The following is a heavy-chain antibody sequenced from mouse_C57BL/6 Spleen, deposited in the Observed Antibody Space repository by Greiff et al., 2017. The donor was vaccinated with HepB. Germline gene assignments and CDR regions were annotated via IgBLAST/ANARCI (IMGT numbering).Heavy chain of an antibody. J-gene: IGHJ3*01. Sequence: EVQLQQSGPELVKPGASVKIPCKASGYTFTDYNMDWVKQSHGKSLEWIGDINTNNGGTIYNQKFKGKATLTVDKSSSKAYMELRSLTSEDTAVYYCARPPAQATCGFAYWGQVTLVTVSA. V-gene: IGHV1-18*01. CDR2: INTNNGGT. CDR1: GYTFTDYN. D-gene: IGHD3-2*02. CDR3: ARPPAQATCGFAY.